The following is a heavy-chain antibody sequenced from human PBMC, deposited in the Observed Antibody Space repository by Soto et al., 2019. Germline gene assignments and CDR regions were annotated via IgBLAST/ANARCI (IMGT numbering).Heavy chain of an antibody. D-gene: IGHD3-3*01. V-gene: IGHV6-1*01. J-gene: IGHJ3*02. Sequence: SQTLSLTCAISGDSVSSNSAAWNWIRQSPSRGLEWLGRTYYSSKWYNDYAVSVKSRITINPDTSKNQFSLQLNSVTAEDTAVYYCARVTIFGMVIMGAFDIWGQGTMVTVSS. CDR3: ARVTIFGMVIMGAFDI. CDR2: TYYSSKWYN. CDR1: GDSVSSNSAA.